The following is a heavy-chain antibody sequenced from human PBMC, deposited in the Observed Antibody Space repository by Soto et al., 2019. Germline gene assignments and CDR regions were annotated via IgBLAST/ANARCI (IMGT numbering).Heavy chain of an antibody. Sequence: QVQLQESGPGLVKPSQTLSLTCTVSGGSISSGGYYWSWIRQHPGKGLEWIGYIYYSGSTYYNPSLKSRVTISVDTSKNQSSLKLSSVTAADTAVYYCAREAAAAAGYYYYGMDVWGHGTTVTVSS. J-gene: IGHJ6*02. CDR3: AREAAAAAGYYYYGMDV. CDR1: GGSISSGGYY. CDR2: IYYSGST. V-gene: IGHV4-31*03. D-gene: IGHD6-13*01.